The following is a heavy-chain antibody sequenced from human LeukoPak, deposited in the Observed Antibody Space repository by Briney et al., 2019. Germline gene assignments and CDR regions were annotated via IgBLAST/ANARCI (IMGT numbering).Heavy chain of an antibody. V-gene: IGHV3-21*01. J-gene: IGHJ6*03. CDR2: ISSSSSYI. Sequence: GGSLRLSCAASGFTFSSYEMNWVRQAPGKGLEWVSSISSSSSYIYYADSVKGRFTISRDNAKNSLYLQMNSLRAEDTAVYYCARESSYYGSGSYYYYYYMDVWGKGTTVTISS. CDR3: ARESSYYGSGSYYYYYYMDV. CDR1: GFTFSSYE. D-gene: IGHD3-10*01.